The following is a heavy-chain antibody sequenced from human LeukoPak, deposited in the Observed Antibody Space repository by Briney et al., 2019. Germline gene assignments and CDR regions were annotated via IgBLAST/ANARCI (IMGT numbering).Heavy chain of an antibody. V-gene: IGHV4-4*07. J-gene: IGHJ6*02. CDR2: IYTRGST. CDR3: ARERGHSSSWYSAYYGVDV. Sequence: SETLSLTCTVPGGSISSYYWSWIRQPAGKGQEWIGRIYTRGSTNYNPSLKSRVTMSVDTSKNQFSLKLSSVTAADTAVYYCARERGHSSSWYSAYYGVDVWGQGTTVTVPS. CDR1: GGSISSYY. D-gene: IGHD6-13*01.